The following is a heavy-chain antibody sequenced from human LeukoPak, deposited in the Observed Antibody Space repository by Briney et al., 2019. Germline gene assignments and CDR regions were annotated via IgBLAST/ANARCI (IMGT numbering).Heavy chain of an antibody. CDR1: GFIFSSYE. Sequence: PGGSLRLSCAASGFIFSSYEMNWVRQLPGKGLEWVSYIGGSGATIHYAGSVKGRFTVSRDNAKNSLSLQMNSLRAEDTAVYYCVRDMGYCSGGSCYGRRYFDYWGQGTLVTVSS. CDR2: IGGSGATI. CDR3: VRDMGYCSGGSCYGRRYFDY. V-gene: IGHV3-48*03. D-gene: IGHD2-15*01. J-gene: IGHJ4*02.